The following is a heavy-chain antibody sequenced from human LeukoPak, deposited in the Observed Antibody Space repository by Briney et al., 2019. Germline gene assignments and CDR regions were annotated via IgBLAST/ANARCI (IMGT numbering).Heavy chain of an antibody. J-gene: IGHJ5*02. CDR2: ISASGVST. D-gene: IGHD5-12*01. Sequence: PGGSLRLSCAASGLTLSSYAMTWVRQAPGKGLEWVSSISASGVSTYYADSVKGRFTISRDNSNNTLYLQMSGLRVEDTAVYYCAKRPLGSGPFGWFDPWGQGALATVSS. V-gene: IGHV3-23*01. CDR1: GLTLSSYA. CDR3: AKRPLGSGPFGWFDP.